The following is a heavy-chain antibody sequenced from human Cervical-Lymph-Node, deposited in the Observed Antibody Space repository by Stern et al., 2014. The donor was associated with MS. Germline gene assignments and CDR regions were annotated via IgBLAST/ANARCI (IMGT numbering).Heavy chain of an antibody. CDR1: GFTFSDYY. V-gene: IGHV3-72*01. J-gene: IGHJ4*02. Sequence: EVQLEESGGGLVQPGGSLRLSCAASGFTFSDYYMDWVRQAPGQGLELVGRSRNKAKSYTTDYATPARGRFTISSDDSKNSSYLQMDNLKADDPAVYYCARGAHGDYWGQGTPVTVSS. CDR2: SRNKAKSYTT. D-gene: IGHD3-16*01. CDR3: ARGAHGDY.